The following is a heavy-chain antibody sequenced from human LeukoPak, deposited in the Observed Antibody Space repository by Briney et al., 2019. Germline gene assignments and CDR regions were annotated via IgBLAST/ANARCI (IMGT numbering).Heavy chain of an antibody. CDR2: ISSSSYV. V-gene: IGHV3-21*01. D-gene: IGHD5-18*01. J-gene: IGHJ4*02. Sequence: GGSLRLSCAASGFKFSSYSMKWVRQAPGKGLEWVSFISSSSYVYYADSVKGRFTISRDNSKNTLYLQMNSLRAGDTAVYYCARGPWLTYSYGYEGLFDYWGQGTLVTVSS. CDR3: ARGPWLTYSYGYEGLFDY. CDR1: GFKFSSYS.